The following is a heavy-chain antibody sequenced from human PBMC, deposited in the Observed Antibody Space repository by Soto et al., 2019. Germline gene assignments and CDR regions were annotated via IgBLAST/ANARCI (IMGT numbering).Heavy chain of an antibody. CDR2: IKSDGSST. CDR3: ARGGLRAYYMDV. Sequence: EVQLVESGGGLVQPGGSLRLSCAASGFTFSSYWMHWVRQAPGKGLVWVSRIKSDGSSTNYADSVKGRFTISRDNAKNTLYLQMNSLGAEDTAVYYCARGGLRAYYMDVWGNGTTVTVSS. J-gene: IGHJ6*03. D-gene: IGHD3-16*01. V-gene: IGHV3-74*01. CDR1: GFTFSSYW.